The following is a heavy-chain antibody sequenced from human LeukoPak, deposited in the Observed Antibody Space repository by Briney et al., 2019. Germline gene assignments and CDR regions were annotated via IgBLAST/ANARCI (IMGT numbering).Heavy chain of an antibody. Sequence: PGGSLRLSCAASGFTFSSYAMSWVRQAPGKGLEWVSAISGSGGSTYYADSVKGRFTISRDNSKNTLYLQMNSLRAEDTAVYYCVRDLFGADWGSCFDYWGQGTLVTVSS. V-gene: IGHV3-23*01. J-gene: IGHJ4*02. CDR2: ISGSGGST. CDR3: VRDLFGADWGSCFDY. CDR1: GFTFSSYA. D-gene: IGHD3-3*01.